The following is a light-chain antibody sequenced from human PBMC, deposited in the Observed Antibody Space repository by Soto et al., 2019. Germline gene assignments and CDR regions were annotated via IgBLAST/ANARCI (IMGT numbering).Light chain of an antibody. J-gene: IGLJ1*01. CDR2: EAT. CDR1: SSDVGGYNL. CDR3: CSYAGSSPYV. V-gene: IGLV2-23*01. Sequence: QSALTQPASVSGSPGQSITISCTGISSDVGGYNLVSWYQLHPGKAPKLIIYEATRRPSGVSDRLSGSKSGNTASLTMSGLQAEDEADYSCCSYAGSSPYVFGTGTKLTVL.